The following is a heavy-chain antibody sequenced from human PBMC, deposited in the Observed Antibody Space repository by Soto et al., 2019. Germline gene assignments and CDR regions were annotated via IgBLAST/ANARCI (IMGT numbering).Heavy chain of an antibody. V-gene: IGHV3-23*01. J-gene: IGHJ3*02. CDR3: AKVKRVDYDAFDI. D-gene: IGHD3-3*01. Sequence: WGSLRLSCAASGFTFSSYAMSWVRQAPGKGLEWVSAISGSGGSTYYADSVKGRFTISRDNSKNTLYLQMNSLRAEDTAVYYCAKVKRVDYDAFDIRGQGTMVTVSS. CDR2: ISGSGGST. CDR1: GFTFSSYA.